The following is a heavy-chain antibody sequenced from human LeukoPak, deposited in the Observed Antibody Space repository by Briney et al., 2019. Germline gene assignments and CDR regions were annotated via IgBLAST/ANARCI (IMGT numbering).Heavy chain of an antibody. V-gene: IGHV1-2*02. D-gene: IGHD1-26*01. CDR2: INPNSGGT. CDR1: GYTFTGYY. J-gene: IGHJ4*02. Sequence: ASVKVSCKASGYTFTGYYMHWVRQAPGQGLEWMGWINPNSGGTNYAQKFQGRVTMTRDTSISTAYMELSRLRSDDTAVYYCARDLWELLSNYFDYWGQGTLSPSPQ. CDR3: ARDLWELLSNYFDY.